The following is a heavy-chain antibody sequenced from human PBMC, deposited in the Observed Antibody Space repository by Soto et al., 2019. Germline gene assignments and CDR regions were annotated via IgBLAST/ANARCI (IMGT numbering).Heavy chain of an antibody. J-gene: IGHJ6*02. Sequence: ASVKVSCKASGGTFSSYAISWVRQAPGQGLEWMGGIIPIFGTANYAQKFQGRVTITADESTSTAYMELSSLRSEDTAVYYCAASTAPGPYGYYYGMDVWGQGTTVTVS. CDR3: AASTAPGPYGYYYGMDV. V-gene: IGHV1-69*13. CDR2: IIPIFGTA. D-gene: IGHD4-4*01. CDR1: GGTFSSYA.